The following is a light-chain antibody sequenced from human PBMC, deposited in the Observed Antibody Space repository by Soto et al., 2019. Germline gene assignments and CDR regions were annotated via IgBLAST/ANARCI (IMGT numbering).Light chain of an antibody. V-gene: IGLV1-40*01. J-gene: IGLJ3*02. CDR3: QSYDSSLSGSV. CDR2: GNS. CDR1: SSNIGAGYD. Sequence: VLTQPPSVSGAPGQRVTISCTGSSSNIGAGYDVHWYQQLPGTAPKLLIYGNSHRPSGVPDRFSGSKSGTSASLAITGLQAEDEADYYCQSYDSSLSGSVFGGGTKLTVL.